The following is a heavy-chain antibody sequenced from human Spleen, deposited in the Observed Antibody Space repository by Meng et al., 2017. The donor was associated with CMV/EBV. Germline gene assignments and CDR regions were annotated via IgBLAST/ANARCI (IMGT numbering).Heavy chain of an antibody. J-gene: IGHJ6*02. CDR1: GYTFTGYY. D-gene: IGHD4-23*01. V-gene: IGHV1-2*02. CDR2: INPNSGGT. Sequence: ASVKVSCKASGYTFTGYYMHWVRQAPGQGLEWMGWINPNSGGTNYAQKFQGRVTMTRDTSISTAYMELSRLRSDDTAVYYCARDSEGGNSGHYYYYYGMDVWGQGTTVTVSS. CDR3: ARDSEGGNSGHYYYYYGMDV.